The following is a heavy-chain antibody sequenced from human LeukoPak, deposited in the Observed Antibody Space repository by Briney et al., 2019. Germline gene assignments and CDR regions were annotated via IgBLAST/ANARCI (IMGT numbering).Heavy chain of an antibody. J-gene: IGHJ4*02. V-gene: IGHV5-51*01. CDR3: ARCGEMATISSCYFDY. D-gene: IGHD5-24*01. CDR1: GYSFTYYL. Sequence: VESLNISCQGLGYSFTYYLIGWMRPMPANGLDWMGSIYPGYADTRYSPSFQGQVTISADKSISTAYLQWSSLRASDTAMYYCARCGEMATISSCYFDYWGQGTVVTVSS. CDR2: IYPGYADT.